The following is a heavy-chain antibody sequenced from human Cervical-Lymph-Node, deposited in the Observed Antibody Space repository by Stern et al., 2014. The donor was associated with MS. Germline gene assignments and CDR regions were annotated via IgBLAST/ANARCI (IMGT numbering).Heavy chain of an antibody. D-gene: IGHD6-13*01. J-gene: IGHJ5*02. CDR1: GMTVSFSW. V-gene: IGHV3-7*01. Sequence: VQLVESGGGLVQPEGSLRLSCAASGMTVSFSWMSWVRQAPGKGLEWVANIKEDGTEKFYVDSVKGRFTISRDNSKNTLYLQMNNLRAEDTAVYYCARDTWYGGCFDPWGQGTLVTVSS. CDR3: ARDTWYGGCFDP. CDR2: IKEDGTEK.